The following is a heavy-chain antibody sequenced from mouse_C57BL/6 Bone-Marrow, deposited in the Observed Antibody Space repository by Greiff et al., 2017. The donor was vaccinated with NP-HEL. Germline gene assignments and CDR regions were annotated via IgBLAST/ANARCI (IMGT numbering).Heavy chain of an antibody. CDR2: IRSKRNNYAT. J-gene: IGHJ3*01. CDR1: GFSFNTYD. CDR3: VRLFAY. Sequence: GGGLVQTNGSLKLSCAASGFSFNTYDMNWVRQAPGQGLEWVARIRSKRNNYATYYADSVKDRFPISSDDSESMLYLQMNNLKTEDTAMYYCVRLFAYWGQGTLVTVSA. V-gene: IGHV10-1*01.